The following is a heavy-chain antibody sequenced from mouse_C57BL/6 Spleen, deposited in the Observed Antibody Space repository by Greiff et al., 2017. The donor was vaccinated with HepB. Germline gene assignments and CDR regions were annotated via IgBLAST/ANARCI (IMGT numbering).Heavy chain of an antibody. Sequence: VQLQQSGPELVKPGASVKISCKASGYSFTGYYMNWVKQSPEKSLEWIGEINPSTGGTTYNQKFKAKATLTVDKSSSTAYMQLKSLTSEDSAVYYCASAGESKTHDGYFSWFAYWGQGTLVTVSA. CDR2: INPSTGGT. D-gene: IGHD2-3*01. CDR3: ASAGESKTHDGYFSWFAY. CDR1: GYSFTGYY. J-gene: IGHJ3*01. V-gene: IGHV1-42*01.